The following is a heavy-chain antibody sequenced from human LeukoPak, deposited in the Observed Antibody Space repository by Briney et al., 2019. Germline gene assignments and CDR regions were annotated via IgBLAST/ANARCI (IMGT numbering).Heavy chain of an antibody. CDR2: IHTSGST. J-gene: IGHJ4*02. D-gene: IGHD6-19*01. V-gene: IGHV4-4*07. Sequence: SETLSLTCTVSGGSISSYYWNWIRQPAGKGLEWIGRIHTSGSTNYNPSLTSRITMSVDTSKNQFSLKLSSVTAADTAVYYCARGKVVAGTPGQNSWNYWGQGTLVTVSS. CDR1: GGSISSYY. CDR3: ARGKVVAGTPGQNSWNY.